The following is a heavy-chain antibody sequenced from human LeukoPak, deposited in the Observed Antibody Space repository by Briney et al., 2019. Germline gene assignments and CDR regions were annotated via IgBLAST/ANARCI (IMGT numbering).Heavy chain of an antibody. CDR2: IYTSGST. V-gene: IGHV4-4*07. CDR1: GGSISSYY. Sequence: SETLSLTCTVSGGSISSYYWSWIRQPAGKGLEWIGRIYTSGSTNYNPSLKSRVTMSVDTSKNQFSLKLSSVTAADTAVYYCARDLFGDSSGYYFLRFDPWGQGTLVTVSS. D-gene: IGHD3-22*01. J-gene: IGHJ5*02. CDR3: ARDLFGDSSGYYFLRFDP.